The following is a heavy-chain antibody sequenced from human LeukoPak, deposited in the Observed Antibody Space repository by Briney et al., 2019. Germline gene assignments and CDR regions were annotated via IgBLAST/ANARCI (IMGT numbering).Heavy chain of an antibody. CDR2: IRYDGSNK. V-gene: IGHV3-30*02. CDR1: GFTFSSYG. Sequence: TGGSLRLSCAASGFTFSSYGMHWVRQAPVKGLEWVAFIRYDGSNKYYADSVKGRFTISRDNSKNTLYLQMNSLRAEDTAVYYCSKDPHQLLLEGVYYFDYWGQGTLVTVSS. CDR3: SKDPHQLLLEGVYYFDY. J-gene: IGHJ4*02. D-gene: IGHD2-2*01.